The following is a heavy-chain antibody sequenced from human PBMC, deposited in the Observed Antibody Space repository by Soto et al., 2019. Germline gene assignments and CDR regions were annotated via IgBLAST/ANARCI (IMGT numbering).Heavy chain of an antibody. Sequence: SETLSLTCTVSGGSISSSSYYWGWIRQPPGKGLEWIGSIYYSGSTYYNPSLKSRVTISVDTSKNQFSLKLSSVTAADTAVYYCARQSAVAGNSWLDSWGQGTLVTVSS. D-gene: IGHD6-19*01. CDR1: GGSISSSSYY. V-gene: IGHV4-39*01. CDR3: ARQSAVAGNSWLDS. CDR2: IYYSGST. J-gene: IGHJ5*01.